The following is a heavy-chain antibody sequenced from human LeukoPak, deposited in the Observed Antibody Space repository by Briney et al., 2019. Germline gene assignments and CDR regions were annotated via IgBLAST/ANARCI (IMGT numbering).Heavy chain of an antibody. CDR2: IDGSGIST. J-gene: IGHJ4*02. CDR3: AKDRLTSSWYFGFDY. CDR1: GFTFSSYA. D-gene: IGHD6-13*01. Sequence: GGSLRLSCAASGFTFSSYAMSWVRQAPGKGLEWVSTIDGSGISTYNADSVKGRFTISRDNSKSTLYLQMNSLRADDTAVYYCAKDRLTSSWYFGFDYWGQGTLVTVSS. V-gene: IGHV3-23*01.